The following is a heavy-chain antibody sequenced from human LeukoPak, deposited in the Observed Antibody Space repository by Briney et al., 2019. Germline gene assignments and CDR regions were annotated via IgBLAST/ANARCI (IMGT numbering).Heavy chain of an antibody. CDR1: GGTFSSYA. CDR3: AIRRYSYGYEAGY. Sequence: ASVKVSCKASGGTFSSYAISWVRQPPGQGLEWMGGIIPIFGTANYAQKFQGRVTITTDKSTSTAYMELSSLRSEDTAVYYCAIRRYSYGYEAGYWGQGTLVTVSS. CDR2: IIPIFGTA. V-gene: IGHV1-69*05. J-gene: IGHJ4*02. D-gene: IGHD5-18*01.